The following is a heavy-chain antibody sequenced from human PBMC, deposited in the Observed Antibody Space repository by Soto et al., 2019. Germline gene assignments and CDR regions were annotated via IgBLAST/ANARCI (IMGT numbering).Heavy chain of an antibody. D-gene: IGHD2-21*01. J-gene: IGHJ5*02. Sequence: QLQVQESGPGLVKPSETLSLTCSVSGGSISSSSYYWGWIRQPPGKGLEWIGSIYYSGSTYYNPSLKSRVAISVDTSKNQFSLKLSSVTAADTAVYYCAVDVIKGCYPWGQGTLFTVSS. CDR1: GGSISSSSYY. V-gene: IGHV4-39*01. CDR2: IYYSGST. CDR3: AVDVIKGCYP.